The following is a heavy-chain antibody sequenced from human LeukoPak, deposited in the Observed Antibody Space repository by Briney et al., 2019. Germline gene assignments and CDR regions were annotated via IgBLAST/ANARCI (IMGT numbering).Heavy chain of an antibody. J-gene: IGHJ4*02. CDR1: GYTFTGYY. V-gene: IGHV1-2*02. D-gene: IGHD2-2*02. CDR3: ARAGCRSTSCYTRLVY. CDR2: INPNSGGT. Sequence: ASVKVSCKASGYTFTGYYMYWVRQAPGQGLEWMGWINPNSGGTNYARKFQGRVTMTRDTSISTAYMELSRLRSDDTAVYYCARAGCRSTSCYTRLVYWGQGTLVTVSS.